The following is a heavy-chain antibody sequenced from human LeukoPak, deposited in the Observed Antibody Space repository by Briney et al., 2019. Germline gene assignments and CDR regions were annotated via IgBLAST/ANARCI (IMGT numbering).Heavy chain of an antibody. V-gene: IGHV1-2*04. CDR3: ARSVRYGDSLDY. CDR1: GYTFTGYY. J-gene: IGHJ4*02. Sequence: ASVKVSCKASGYTFTGYYMHWVRQAPGQGLEWMGRINPNSGGTNYAQKFQGWVTMTRDTSISTAYMELSRLRSDDTAVYYCARSVRYGDSLDYWGQGILVTVSS. D-gene: IGHD4-17*01. CDR2: INPNSGGT.